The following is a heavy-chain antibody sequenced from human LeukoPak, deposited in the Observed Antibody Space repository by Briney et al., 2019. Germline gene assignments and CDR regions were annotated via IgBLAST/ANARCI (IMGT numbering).Heavy chain of an antibody. J-gene: IGHJ4*02. V-gene: IGHV3-7*04. CDR2: IKQGGTEK. CDR1: GFIFSSYW. D-gene: IGHD4-17*01. Sequence: GGSLRLSCAAPGFIFSSYWMSWVRQAPGKGLEWVANIKQGGTEKYYVDSVKGRFTISRDNAKNSLYLQTNSLRAEDTAVYYCARVRGDYWFDFWGQGTLVTVSS. CDR3: ARVRGDYWFDF.